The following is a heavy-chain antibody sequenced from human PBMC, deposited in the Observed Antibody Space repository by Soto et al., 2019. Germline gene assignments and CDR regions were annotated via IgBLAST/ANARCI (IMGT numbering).Heavy chain of an antibody. V-gene: IGHV3-30*03. CDR1: TLTVSLYG. CDR2: ISNDGGTQ. Sequence: PGGSLRLSCAASTLTVSLYGIQWVRQAPGKGLDWVALISNDGGTQYYADSVKGRFSISRDNSMNTVDLHMNSLRAEDTAIYYCARDIWSGNYKWFDSWGQGTLVTVSS. D-gene: IGHD3-3*01. CDR3: ARDIWSGNYKWFDS. J-gene: IGHJ5*01.